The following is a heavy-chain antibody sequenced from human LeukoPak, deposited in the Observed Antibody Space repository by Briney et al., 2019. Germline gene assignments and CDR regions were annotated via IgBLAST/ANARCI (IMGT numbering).Heavy chain of an antibody. J-gene: IGHJ6*02. CDR1: GCTVSSNY. D-gene: IGHD3-3*01. V-gene: IGHV3-66*01. CDR3: ARDLGFLEWPNYYYYGMDV. Sequence: TGGSLRLSCAASGCTVSSNYMSWVRQAPGKGLEWVAVIYSGGSTYYADSVKGRFTISRDNSKNTLYLQMNSLRAEDTAVYYCARDLGFLEWPNYYYYGMDVWGQGTTVTVSS. CDR2: IYSGGST.